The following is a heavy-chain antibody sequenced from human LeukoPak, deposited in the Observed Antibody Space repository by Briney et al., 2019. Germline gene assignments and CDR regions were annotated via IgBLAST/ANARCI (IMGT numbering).Heavy chain of an antibody. D-gene: IGHD3-3*01. Sequence: GGSLRLSCEGSGFSFSSYWMHWVRQAPGKGLAWVSRIRTDGGTKYYADSVKGRFTVSRDNARNTLYLQMDSLRVDDTAVYYCARDPPLRHGVLRSLWGQGTLVTVSS. CDR1: GFSFSSYW. V-gene: IGHV3-74*01. CDR2: IRTDGGTK. J-gene: IGHJ4*02. CDR3: ARDPPLRHGVLRSL.